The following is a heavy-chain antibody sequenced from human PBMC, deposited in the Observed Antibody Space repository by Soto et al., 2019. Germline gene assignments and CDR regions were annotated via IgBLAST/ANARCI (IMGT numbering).Heavy chain of an antibody. J-gene: IGHJ5*02. D-gene: IGHD2-2*01. V-gene: IGHV1-69*12. Sequence: QVPLVQSGAEVKKPGSSVKVSCKTSGGTFGSHGVSWVRQAPGQGLEWMGGIIPVFGTTNYAQKFLGRVTITADESTSTAYMELRGLRSEDTAVYYCAREYCITPTCYNGFDPWGQGTLVTVSS. CDR3: AREYCITPTCYNGFDP. CDR1: GGTFGSHG. CDR2: IIPVFGTT.